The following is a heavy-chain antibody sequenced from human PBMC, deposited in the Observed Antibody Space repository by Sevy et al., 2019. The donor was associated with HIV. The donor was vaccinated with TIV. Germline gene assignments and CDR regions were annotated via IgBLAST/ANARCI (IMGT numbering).Heavy chain of an antibody. Sequence: SETLSLTCTVSGGSITSLYWNWIRQPPGKGGEWIANIYYNGHINYNPPLKSRVTLSLDTSKNQFSLRLSSVTAADTAMYYCAGENAWGRGYSWGQGTLVTVSS. J-gene: IGHJ4*02. D-gene: IGHD1-26*01. CDR2: IYYNGHI. V-gene: IGHV4-59*08. CDR3: AGENAWGRGYS. CDR1: GGSITSLY.